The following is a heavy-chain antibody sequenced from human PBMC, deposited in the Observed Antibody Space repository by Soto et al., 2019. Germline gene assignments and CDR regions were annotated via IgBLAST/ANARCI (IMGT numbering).Heavy chain of an antibody. CDR3: ARLNRLTPSYGWFDP. Sequence: PSETLSLTCTVSGGSISSSSYYWGWIRQPPGKGLEWIGSIYYSGSTYYNPSLKSRVTISVDTSKNQFSLKLSSVTAADTAVYYCARLNRLTPSYGWFDPWGQGPLVTVSS. CDR2: IYYSGST. V-gene: IGHV4-39*01. D-gene: IGHD4-17*01. J-gene: IGHJ5*02. CDR1: GGSISSSSYY.